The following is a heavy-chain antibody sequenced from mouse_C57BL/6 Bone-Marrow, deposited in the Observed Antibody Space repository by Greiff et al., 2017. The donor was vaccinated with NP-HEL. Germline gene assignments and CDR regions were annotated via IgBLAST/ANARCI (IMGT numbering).Heavy chain of an antibody. CDR2: IYPGSGST. D-gene: IGHD1-1*01. J-gene: IGHJ2*01. CDR3: ARGGSSTEYFDY. V-gene: IGHV1-55*01. CDR1: GYTFTSYW. Sequence: QVQLQQPGAELVKPGASVKMSCKASGYTFTSYWITWVKQRPGQGLEWIGDIYPGSGSTNYNEKFKSKATLTVDTSSSPAYMQLSSLTSEDSAVYYCARGGSSTEYFDYWGQGTTLTVSS.